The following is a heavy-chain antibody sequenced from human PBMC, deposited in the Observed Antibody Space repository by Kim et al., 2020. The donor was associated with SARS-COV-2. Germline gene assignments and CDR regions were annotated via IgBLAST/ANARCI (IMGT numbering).Heavy chain of an antibody. J-gene: IGHJ4*02. CDR1: GGSIRSSSYY. CDR3: ASYHGGFDDS. V-gene: IGHV4-39*07. D-gene: IGHD2-15*01. Sequence: SETLSLTSTVSGGSIRSSSYYWAWIRQPPGKGLEWIGSIYYGGNTYSNPSLKSRVTISIETSNDQFSLKLNSVTAADTAVDYCASYHGGFDDSWGQGTLVTVSS. CDR2: IYYGGNT.